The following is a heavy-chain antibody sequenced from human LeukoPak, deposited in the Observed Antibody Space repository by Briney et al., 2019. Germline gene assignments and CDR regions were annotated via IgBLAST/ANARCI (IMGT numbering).Heavy chain of an antibody. D-gene: IGHD1-26*01. J-gene: IGHJ4*02. CDR2: INHSEST. CDR3: ARHKRVVGAFVDY. CDR1: GGSFSGYY. V-gene: IGHV4-34*01. Sequence: SETLSLTCAVYGGSFSGYYWSWIRQPPGKGLEWIGEINHSESTNYNPSLKSRVTISVDTSKNQFSLKLSSVTAADTAVYYCARHKRVVGAFVDYWGQGTLVTVSS.